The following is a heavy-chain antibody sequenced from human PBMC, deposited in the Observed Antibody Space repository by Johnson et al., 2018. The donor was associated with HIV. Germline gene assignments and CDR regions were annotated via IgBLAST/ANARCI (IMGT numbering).Heavy chain of an antibody. V-gene: IGHV3-66*02. CDR2: INWNGGST. D-gene: IGHD3-3*01. CDR3: ATRGTFWSGYYDAFDI. J-gene: IGHJ3*02. CDR1: GFTVSSNY. Sequence: VQLVESGGGLVQPGGSLRLSCAASGFTVSSNYMSWVRQAPGKGLEWVSGINWNGGSTGYADSVKGRFTISRDNSKNTMYLQMNSLRAEDTAVYYCATRGTFWSGYYDAFDIWGQGTMVTVSS.